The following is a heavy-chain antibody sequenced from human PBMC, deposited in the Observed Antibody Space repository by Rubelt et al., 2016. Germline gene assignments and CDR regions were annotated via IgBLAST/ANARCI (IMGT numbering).Heavy chain of an antibody. CDR2: INHSGST. V-gene: IGHV4-34*01. CDR3: ARGGRYYGSGSYQRHNWFDP. Sequence: QVQLQQWGAGLLKPSETLSLTCAVYGGSFSIYYWSWIRQPPGKGLEWIGEINHSGSTNYNPSLKSRVTRSVDTSKNQFSLKLGAVTAAVTAVYYCARGGRYYGSGSYQRHNWFDPWGQGTLVTVSS. CDR1: GGSFSIYY. J-gene: IGHJ5*02. D-gene: IGHD3-10*01.